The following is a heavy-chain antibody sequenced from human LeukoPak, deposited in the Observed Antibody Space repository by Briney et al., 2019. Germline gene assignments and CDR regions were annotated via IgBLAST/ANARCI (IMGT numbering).Heavy chain of an antibody. Sequence: GGSLRLSCAASGFTFSSYAMNWVRQAPGKGLEWVSISGGGGDTYYADSVKGRFTISRDNHKNTLYLQMNSLRAEDTAVYYCAKARGATYGTYYFDYWGQGTLVTVSS. V-gene: IGHV3-23*01. CDR1: GFTFSSYA. J-gene: IGHJ4*02. CDR2: ISGGGGDT. CDR3: AKARGATYGTYYFDY. D-gene: IGHD4/OR15-4a*01.